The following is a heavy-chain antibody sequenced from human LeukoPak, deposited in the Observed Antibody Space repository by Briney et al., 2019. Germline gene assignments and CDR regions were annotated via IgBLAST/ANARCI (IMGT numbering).Heavy chain of an antibody. J-gene: IGHJ4*02. CDR3: ARHGGSWTFDY. Sequence: SETLALPCTISGGSIGSYYWTWIRQPPGKGLEWIGYIDYSGSTNYNPSFKSRVTMSVDTSKHHFSLKLSSVTAAGTAVYFCARHGGSWTFDYWGQGTLVTVSS. CDR2: IDYSGST. D-gene: IGHD6-13*01. CDR1: GGSIGSYY. V-gene: IGHV4-59*08.